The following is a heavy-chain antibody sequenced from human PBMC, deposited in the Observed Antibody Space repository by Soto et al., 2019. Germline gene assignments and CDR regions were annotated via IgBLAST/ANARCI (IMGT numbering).Heavy chain of an antibody. CDR1: GGSFSNYG. Sequence: QVQVVQSGAEVKKPGSSVKVSCKASGGSFSNYGISWVRQAPGQGLEWMGGIIPVFGKPHYAQKFQDRVTITADESTSTVYMEVSSLTSEDTAVYYCARGDATKIIVTTYYGLDVWGQGTTVTVSS. V-gene: IGHV1-69*12. D-gene: IGHD3-22*01. CDR3: ARGDATKIIVTTYYGLDV. J-gene: IGHJ6*02. CDR2: IIPVFGKP.